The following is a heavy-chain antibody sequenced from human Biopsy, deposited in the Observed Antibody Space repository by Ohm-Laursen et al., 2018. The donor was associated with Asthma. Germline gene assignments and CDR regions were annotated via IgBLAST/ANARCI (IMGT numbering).Heavy chain of an antibody. D-gene: IGHD3-16*01. J-gene: IGHJ2*01. Sequence: ASVKVSCKTSGYPFTDYYVHWVRQAPGQGLERMGRIDPNSGGTNYAQKFLGRVTMTRDTSVNTAFMVLSRLRSDDTAVYYCARIKIRIGAGTDRYFDLWGRGTLVTVSS. CDR2: IDPNSGGT. V-gene: IGHV1-2*06. CDR3: ARIKIRIGAGTDRYFDL. CDR1: GYPFTDYY.